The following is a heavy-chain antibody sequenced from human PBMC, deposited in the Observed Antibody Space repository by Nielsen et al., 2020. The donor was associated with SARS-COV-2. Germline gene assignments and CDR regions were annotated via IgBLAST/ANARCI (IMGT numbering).Heavy chain of an antibody. V-gene: IGHV4-59*08. CDR2: IYYSGST. J-gene: IGHJ5*02. D-gene: IGHD3-3*01. CDR3: ARHPRITIFGVVIIGWFDP. CDR1: GGSISSYY. Sequence: SETLSLTCTVSGGSISSYYWSWIRQPPGKGLEWMGNIYYSGSTNYNPSLKSRVTISVDTSKNQFSLKLSSVTAADTAVYYCARHPRITIFGVVIIGWFDPWGQGTLVTVSS.